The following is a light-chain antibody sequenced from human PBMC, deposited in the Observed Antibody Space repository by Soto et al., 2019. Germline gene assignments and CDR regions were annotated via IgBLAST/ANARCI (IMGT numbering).Light chain of an antibody. Sequence: EIVLTQSPGTLSLSPGERATRSCRASQSVSNNYLAWYQQKPGQAPRLLIYGASNRATGIPDRFSGSGSGTEFTLTISSLQSEDFAVYYCLQYHYWWTFGQGTKVDIK. CDR2: GAS. CDR1: QSVSNNY. CDR3: LQYHYWWT. V-gene: IGKV3-20*01. J-gene: IGKJ1*01.